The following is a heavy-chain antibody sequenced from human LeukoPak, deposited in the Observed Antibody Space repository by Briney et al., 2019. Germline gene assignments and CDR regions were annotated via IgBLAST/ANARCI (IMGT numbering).Heavy chain of an antibody. J-gene: IGHJ5*02. Sequence: ASVKVSCKASGYTFTSYYMHWVRQAPGQGLEWMGIINPSGGSTSYAQKFQGRVTMTRDTSTSTVYMELSSLRSEDTAVYYCARDKFDSSGYYFHYSWFDPWGQGTLVTVSS. CDR1: GYTFTSYY. D-gene: IGHD3-22*01. CDR2: INPSGGST. V-gene: IGHV1-46*01. CDR3: ARDKFDSSGYYFHYSWFDP.